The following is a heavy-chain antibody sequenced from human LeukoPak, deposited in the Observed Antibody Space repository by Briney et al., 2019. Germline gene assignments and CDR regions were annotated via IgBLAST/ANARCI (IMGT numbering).Heavy chain of an antibody. CDR1: GYTFTGYY. V-gene: IGHV1-2*02. CDR2: INPNSGGT. Sequence: ASVKVSCKASGYTFTGYYMHWVRPAPGQGREWMGWINPNSGGTNYAQKFQGRVTMTRDTSISTAYMELSRLRSDDTAVYYCARDPAGIEIVVVKDDAFDIWGQGTMVTVSS. CDR3: ARDPAGIEIVVVKDDAFDI. D-gene: IGHD3-22*01. J-gene: IGHJ3*02.